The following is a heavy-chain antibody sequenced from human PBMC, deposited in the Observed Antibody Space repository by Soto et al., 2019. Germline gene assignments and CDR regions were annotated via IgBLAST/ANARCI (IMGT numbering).Heavy chain of an antibody. CDR3: ARYRREAVAGYTLDN. D-gene: IGHD6-13*01. CDR2: IDGSGYT. J-gene: IGHJ4*02. Sequence: SETLSLTCTVSGGSITSSGYYWGWIRRPPGKGLEWIGYIDGSGYTFYNPSIKSRVTISEDTSKSQFSLKVNSMTAADTAVYYCARYRREAVAGYTLDNWGQGILVTVSS. CDR1: GGSITSSGYY. V-gene: IGHV4-39*07.